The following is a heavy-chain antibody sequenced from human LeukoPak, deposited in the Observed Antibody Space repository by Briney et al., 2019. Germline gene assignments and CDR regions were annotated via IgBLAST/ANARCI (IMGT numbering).Heavy chain of an antibody. CDR3: AKGLDDYGDSPFDY. CDR2: IDPSDSYT. D-gene: IGHD4-17*01. V-gene: IGHV5-10-1*01. Sequence: GESLKISCKGSGYSFTSYWISWVRQMPGKGLEWMGRIDPSDSYTNYSPSFQGHVTISADKSISTAYLQWSSLRASDTAMYYCAKGLDDYGDSPFDYWGQGTLVTVSS. CDR1: GYSFTSYW. J-gene: IGHJ4*02.